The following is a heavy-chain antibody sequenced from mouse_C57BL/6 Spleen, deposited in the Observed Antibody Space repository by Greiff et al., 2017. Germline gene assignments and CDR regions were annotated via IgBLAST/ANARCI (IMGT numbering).Heavy chain of an antibody. Sequence: VQLQQSGPELVRPGVSVKISCKGSGYTFTDYAMHWVKQSHAKSLEWIGVISTDYGDASYNQKLRDKATMTVDKSFSTAYMESARLTYEDSAVYDCSMIYGYYAMDYWGQGTSVTVSS. D-gene: IGHD1-1*01. J-gene: IGHJ4*01. CDR1: GYTFTDYA. V-gene: IGHV1-67*01. CDR2: ISTDYGDA. CDR3: SMIYGYYAMDY.